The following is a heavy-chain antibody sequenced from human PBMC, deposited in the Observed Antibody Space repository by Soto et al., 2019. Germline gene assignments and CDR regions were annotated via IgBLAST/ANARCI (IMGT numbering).Heavy chain of an antibody. D-gene: IGHD3-22*01. V-gene: IGHV3-48*02. CDR2: ISSSSSTI. CDR3: ASDPRIVPEVITIIVGVNPFFAH. CDR1: GFTFSSYS. Sequence: EVQLVESGGGLVQPGGSLRLSCAASGFTFSSYSMNWVRQAPGKGLEWVSYISSSSSTIYYADSVKGRFTISRDNAKNSLYLQMKILRDEVTAVYYCASDPRIVPEVITIIVGVNPFFAHWGQGNMVTVSS. J-gene: IGHJ4*02.